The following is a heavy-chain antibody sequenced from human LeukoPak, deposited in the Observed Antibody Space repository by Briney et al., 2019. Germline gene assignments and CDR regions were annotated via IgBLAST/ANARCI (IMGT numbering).Heavy chain of an antibody. CDR3: AKDQWLIYFQH. J-gene: IGHJ1*01. D-gene: IGHD6-19*01. Sequence: GGSLRLSCAASGFTFSSYGMSWVRQAPGKGLEWVSAISGSGGSTYYADSVRGRFTISRGNSKNTLYLQMNSLRAEDTAVYYCAKDQWLIYFQHWGQGTLVTVSS. CDR2: ISGSGGST. V-gene: IGHV3-23*01. CDR1: GFTFSSYG.